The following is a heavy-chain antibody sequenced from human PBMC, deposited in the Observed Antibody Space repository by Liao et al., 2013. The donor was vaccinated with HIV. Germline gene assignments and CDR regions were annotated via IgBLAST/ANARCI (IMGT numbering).Heavy chain of an antibody. Sequence: QVQLQQWGAGLLKPSETLSLTCAVYGGSFSGYYWSWIRQPPGKGLEWIGEINHSGITNYNPSLKSRVTLSVDTSKNQFSLKLRSVTAADTAVYYCARDGRANRIVAPSFDTWGQGTLVAVSS. D-gene: IGHD5-12*01. J-gene: IGHJ5*02. CDR3: ARDGRANRIVAPSFDT. CDR2: INHSGIT. V-gene: IGHV4-34*01. CDR1: GGSFSGYY.